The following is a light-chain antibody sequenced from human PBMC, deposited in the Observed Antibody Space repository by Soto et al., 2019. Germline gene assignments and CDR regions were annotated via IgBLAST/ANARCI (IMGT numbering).Light chain of an antibody. V-gene: IGKV3-20*01. CDR3: QQYGSSPPWT. Sequence: EIVLTQSPGTLSLSPGERATLSCRASQSVSSSYYLAWYQQKPGQAPRLLIYGASSRATDIPDRFSGSGSGADFTLTISRLEPEDFAVYYCQQYGSSPPWTFGQGTKVEIK. J-gene: IGKJ1*01. CDR2: GAS. CDR1: QSVSSSY.